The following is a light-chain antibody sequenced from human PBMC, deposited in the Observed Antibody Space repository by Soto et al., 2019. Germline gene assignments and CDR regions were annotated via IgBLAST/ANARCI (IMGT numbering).Light chain of an antibody. V-gene: IGKV3-11*01. J-gene: IGKJ4*01. Sequence: EIVLTQSPATLSLSPGERATLSCRASQSVRSYLAWYQQKPGQAPRLLIYDASNRATGIPARFSGSGSGTDFTLTISSLEPEDFAVYYCLQRSNWLTFGGGTKVEIK. CDR1: QSVRSY. CDR2: DAS. CDR3: LQRSNWLT.